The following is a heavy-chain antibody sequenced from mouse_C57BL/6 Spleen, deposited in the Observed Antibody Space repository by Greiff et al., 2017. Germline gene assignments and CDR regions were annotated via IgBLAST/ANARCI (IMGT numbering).Heavy chain of an antibody. V-gene: IGHV1-55*01. D-gene: IGHD1-1*01. Sequence: QVQLQQPGAELVKPGASVKMSCKASGYTFTSYWITWVKQRPGQGLEWIGDIYPGSGSTNYNEKFKSKATLTVDTSSSTAYMQLSSLTSEDSAVYYCARRGYGSSLPFDYWGQGTTLTVSS. CDR3: ARRGYGSSLPFDY. CDR2: IYPGSGST. CDR1: GYTFTSYW. J-gene: IGHJ2*01.